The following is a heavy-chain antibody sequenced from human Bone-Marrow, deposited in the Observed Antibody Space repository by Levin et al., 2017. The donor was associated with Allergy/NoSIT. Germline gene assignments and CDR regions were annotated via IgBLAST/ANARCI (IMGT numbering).Heavy chain of an antibody. CDR3: ARDRMLRGGTYGLDV. J-gene: IGHJ3*01. CDR2: ISTSGYII. CDR1: GFNFNDHY. D-gene: IGHD3-10*01. V-gene: IGHV3-11*01. Sequence: PGGSLRLSCAASGFNFNDHYMNWIRQSPGKGLEWVSSISTSGYIIYYADSVKGRFTISRDNAKNSLYLQMSSLRVEDTALYYCARDRMLRGGTYGLDVWGHGTMVTVSS.